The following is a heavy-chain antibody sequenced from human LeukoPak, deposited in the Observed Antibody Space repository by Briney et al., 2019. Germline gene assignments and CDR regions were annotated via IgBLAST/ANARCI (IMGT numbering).Heavy chain of an antibody. Sequence: PSETLSLTCSVSGGSIISRNYYCGWIRQPPGKGLEWLGSMYQSGSGSSYYNPSLKSRVTIFGDTSKNQFFLRLSSVTAADTAVYYCASTLRFLPYRRFDYGGQGTLVTVPS. CDR1: GGSIISRNYY. J-gene: IGHJ4*02. CDR2: MYQSGSGSS. D-gene: IGHD3-3*01. CDR3: ASTLRFLPYRRFDY. V-gene: IGHV4-39*01.